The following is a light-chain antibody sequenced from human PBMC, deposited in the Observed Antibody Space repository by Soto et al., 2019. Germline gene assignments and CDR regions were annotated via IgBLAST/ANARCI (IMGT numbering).Light chain of an antibody. CDR2: SNN. Sequence: QSVLTQPPSASGTPGQRVTISCSGSSSNIGSNSVTWYQQLPGTAPTLLIFSNNQRPSGVPDRFSGSKSGTSASLAISGLQSEDEADYYCAAWDDSLNGSYVFGTGTKVTV. CDR3: AAWDDSLNGSYV. CDR1: SSNIGSNS. V-gene: IGLV1-44*01. J-gene: IGLJ1*01.